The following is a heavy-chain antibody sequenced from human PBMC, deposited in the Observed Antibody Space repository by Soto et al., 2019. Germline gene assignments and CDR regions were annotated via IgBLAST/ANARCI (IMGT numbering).Heavy chain of an antibody. CDR1: GFTFSSYA. J-gene: IGHJ4*02. CDR2: ISGSGGST. Sequence: SLRLSCAASGFTFSSYAMSWVRQAPGKGLEWVSAISGSGGSTYYADSVKGRFTISRDNSKNTLYLQMNSLGAEDTAVYYCAKSIDGYQTPTTDYWGQGTLVTVSS. V-gene: IGHV3-23*01. CDR3: AKSIDGYQTPTTDY. D-gene: IGHD1-26*01.